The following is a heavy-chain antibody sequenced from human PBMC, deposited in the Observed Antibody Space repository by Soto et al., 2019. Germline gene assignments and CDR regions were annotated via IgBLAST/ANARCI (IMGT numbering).Heavy chain of an antibody. Sequence: EVQLLESGGKLVQPGGSLTLSCAASGFTFSTYAMAWVRQAPGKGLEWVSGVSASGLNTDYADPVNGRFYISRHNSKNSVSQPINTLRAEDTALNYCAKDRPRRTSRYFFDYWGQGTPVTVSP. J-gene: IGHJ4*02. V-gene: IGHV3-23*01. CDR3: AKDRPRRTSRYFFDY. CDR2: VSASGLNT. CDR1: GFTFSTYA.